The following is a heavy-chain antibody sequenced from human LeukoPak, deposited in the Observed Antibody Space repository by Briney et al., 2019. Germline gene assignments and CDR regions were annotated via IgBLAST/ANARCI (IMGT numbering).Heavy chain of an antibody. V-gene: IGHV1-8*03. Sequence: ASVKVSCKASGYTFTSYDINWVRQATGQGLEWMGWMNPNSGNTGYAQKFQGRVTITRNTSISTAYMELSSLRSEDTAVYHCASHFRYDAFDIWGQGTMVTVSS. CDR3: ASHFRYDAFDI. CDR2: MNPNSGNT. J-gene: IGHJ3*02. CDR1: GYTFTSYD. D-gene: IGHD3-3*02.